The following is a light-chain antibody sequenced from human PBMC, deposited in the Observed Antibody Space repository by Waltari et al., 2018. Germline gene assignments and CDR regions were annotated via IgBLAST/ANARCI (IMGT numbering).Light chain of an antibody. J-gene: IGLJ2*01. CDR3: SSYTVSSSLVI. Sequence: QSALTQPASVSGSPGQSITISCTGTSSDVGGYNYVPWYQQYPGKAPKLMIFDVNSRPSRVSNRFSGSKSGNTASLTISGLQAEDEANYYCSSYTVSSSLVIFGGGTKLTVL. V-gene: IGLV2-14*01. CDR2: DVN. CDR1: SSDVGGYNY.